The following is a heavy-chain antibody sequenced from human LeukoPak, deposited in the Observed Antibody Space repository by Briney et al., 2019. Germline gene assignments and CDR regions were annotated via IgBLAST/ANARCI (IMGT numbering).Heavy chain of an antibody. CDR3: ARGIAAAGTPYYDY. J-gene: IGHJ4*02. Sequence: GGSLRLSCAASGFTVSSNYMSWVRQAPGKGLEWVSVIYSGGSTYYADSVKGRFTISRDNSKNTLYLQMNSLRAEDTAVYYCARGIAAAGTPYYDYWGQGTLVTVSP. D-gene: IGHD6-13*01. CDR2: IYSGGST. CDR1: GFTVSSNY. V-gene: IGHV3-53*01.